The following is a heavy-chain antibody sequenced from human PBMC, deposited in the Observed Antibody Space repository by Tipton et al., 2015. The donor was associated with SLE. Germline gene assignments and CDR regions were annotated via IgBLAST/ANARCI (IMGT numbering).Heavy chain of an antibody. V-gene: IGHV3-7*01. Sequence: SLRLSCAASGFNFRDYWVTWVRQAPGKGPEWLADINQNGDETRYVDSVRGRFTVSRDNAGKSLYLQMNSLRAEDTAVYYCAIGIGAYFDYWGQGTLITVSS. CDR1: GFNFRDYW. CDR3: AIGIGAYFDY. CDR2: INQNGDET. D-gene: IGHD3-16*01. J-gene: IGHJ4*02.